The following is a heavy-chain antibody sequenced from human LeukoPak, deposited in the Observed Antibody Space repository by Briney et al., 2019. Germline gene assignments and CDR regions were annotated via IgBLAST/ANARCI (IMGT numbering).Heavy chain of an antibody. CDR1: GFTFSDYY. CDR3: ARGPLRPYWYFDL. V-gene: IGHV3-11*01. J-gene: IGHJ2*01. D-gene: IGHD4-17*01. Sequence: KAGGSLRLSCAASGFTFSDYYMSWIRQAPGEGLEWVSYISSSGSTIYYADSVKGRFTISRDNAKNSLYLQMNSLRAEDTAVYYCARGPLRPYWYFDLWGRGTLVTVSS. CDR2: ISSSGSTI.